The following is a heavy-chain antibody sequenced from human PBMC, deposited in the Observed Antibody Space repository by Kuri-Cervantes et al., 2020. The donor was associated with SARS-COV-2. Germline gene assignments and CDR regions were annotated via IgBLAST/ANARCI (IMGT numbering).Heavy chain of an antibody. V-gene: IGHV3-7*03. Sequence: GGSLRLSCAASGFTFSSYAMHWVRQAPGKGLEWVANINQDGSDKYYVDSVKGRFTISRDNDKNSLSLQMNSLGTEDTAVYFCAKLTTWKVGDWGQGTLVTVSS. CDR3: AKLTTWKVGD. D-gene: IGHD4-17*01. CDR2: INQDGSDK. CDR1: GFTFSSYA. J-gene: IGHJ4*02.